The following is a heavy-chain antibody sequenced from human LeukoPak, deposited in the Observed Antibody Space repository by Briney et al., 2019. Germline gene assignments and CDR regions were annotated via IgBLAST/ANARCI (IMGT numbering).Heavy chain of an antibody. CDR2: ISGSGGST. CDR1: GFTFSSYA. CDR3: AKDIQWLVPRAPFDY. Sequence: RTGGSLRLSCAASGFTFSSYAMSWVRQAPGKGLEWVSAISGSGGSTYYADSVKGRFTISRDNSKNTLYLQMNSLRAEDTAVYYCAKDIQWLVPRAPFDYWGQGTLVTVSS. V-gene: IGHV3-23*01. D-gene: IGHD6-19*01. J-gene: IGHJ4*02.